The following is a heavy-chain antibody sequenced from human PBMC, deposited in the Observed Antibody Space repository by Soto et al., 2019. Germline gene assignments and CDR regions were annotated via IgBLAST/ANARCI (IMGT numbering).Heavy chain of an antibody. CDR1: GYTFSNDG. J-gene: IGHJ6*02. CDR2: ISAYNGNT. Sequence: SVNVSCKASGYTFSNDGINWVRQAPGEGLEWMGWISAYNGNTEYAQNFQGRVTMTTDTSTSTAYMELRSLRSDDTAVYSCARGGPTSAGYYYGIDVWGLGITVIVSS. D-gene: IGHD3-10*01. V-gene: IGHV1-18*01. CDR3: ARGGPTSAGYYYGIDV.